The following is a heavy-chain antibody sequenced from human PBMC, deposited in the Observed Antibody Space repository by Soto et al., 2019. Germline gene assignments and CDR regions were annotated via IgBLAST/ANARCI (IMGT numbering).Heavy chain of an antibody. CDR3: ARPIPRWSYHYGMDV. Sequence: QLVESGGRGVQPGRSLRLSCAASEFTFTSYAMHWVRQAPGRGLEWVALISFDGTSEYYADSVQGRFIISRDNSKTMVYLQRNSLRPDDTAIYYCARPIPRWSYHYGMDVWGQGTTVTVSS. J-gene: IGHJ6*02. D-gene: IGHD2-15*01. CDR1: EFTFTSYA. CDR2: ISFDGTSE. V-gene: IGHV3-30-3*01.